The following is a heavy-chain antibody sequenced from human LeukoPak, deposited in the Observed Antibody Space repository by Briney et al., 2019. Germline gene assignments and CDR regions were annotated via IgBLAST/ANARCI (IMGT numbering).Heavy chain of an antibody. CDR1: GFTFSSYE. CDR2: ISSSGSTI. CDR3: ARTSRDGYREFDY. D-gene: IGHD5-24*01. Sequence: AGGSLRLSCAASGFTFSSYEMNWVRQAPGKGLEWVSYISSSGSTIYYADSVKGRFSISGDNAKNSLYLQTNSLRAEDTAVYYCARTSRDGYREFDYWGQGTLVTVSS. V-gene: IGHV3-48*03. J-gene: IGHJ4*02.